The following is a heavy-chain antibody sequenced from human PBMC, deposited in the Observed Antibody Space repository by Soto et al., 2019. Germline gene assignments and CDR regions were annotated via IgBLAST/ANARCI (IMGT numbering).Heavy chain of an antibody. J-gene: IGHJ5*02. CDR1: GDSITWTSCY. V-gene: IGHV4-39*07. CDR3: ARLRIATNNYKWFDP. Sequence: PSETLSLTCTLSGDSITWTSCYWGWIRQPPGKGLEWVGDVCYSGSTYYNPSLKSRLTMSIDTSKGQFSLNLRLVTAADTAVYYCARLRIATNNYKWFDPWGQGTLVTVSS. CDR2: VCYSGST. D-gene: IGHD2-21*01.